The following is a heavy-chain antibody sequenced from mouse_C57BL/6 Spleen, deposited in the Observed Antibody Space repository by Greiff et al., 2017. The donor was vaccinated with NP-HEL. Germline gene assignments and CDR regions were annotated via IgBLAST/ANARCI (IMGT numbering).Heavy chain of an antibody. D-gene: IGHD2-3*01. CDR3: ASYDLAWFAY. CDR2: INPSTGGT. CDR1: GYSFTGYY. Sequence: EVKLMESGPELVKPGASVKISCKASGYSFTGYYMNWVKQSPEKSLEWIGEINPSTGGTTYNQKFKAKATLTVDKSSSTAYMQLKSLTSEDSAVYYCASYDLAWFAYWGQGTLVTVSA. V-gene: IGHV1-42*01. J-gene: IGHJ3*01.